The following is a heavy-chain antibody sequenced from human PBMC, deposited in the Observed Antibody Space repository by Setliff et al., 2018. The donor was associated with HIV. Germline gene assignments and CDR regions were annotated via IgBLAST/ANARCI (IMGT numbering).Heavy chain of an antibody. Sequence: SVKVSCKASGYTFTNYYMHWVRQAPGQGLEWMGGIIPIFNTANYAQKFQGRVTITADESTSTAYMELSGLSSEDTAVYYCARAAYYDSRDFSDYYYMDVWGTGTTVTVSS. J-gene: IGHJ6*03. V-gene: IGHV1-69*13. D-gene: IGHD3-22*01. CDR3: ARAAYYDSRDFSDYYYMDV. CDR2: IIPIFNTA. CDR1: GYTFTNYY.